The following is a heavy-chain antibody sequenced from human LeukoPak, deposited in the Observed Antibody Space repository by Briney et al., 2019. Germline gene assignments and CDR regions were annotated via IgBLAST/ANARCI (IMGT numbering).Heavy chain of an antibody. V-gene: IGHV1-2*06. CDR3: ARDDNSGYFSGP. J-gene: IGHJ5*02. D-gene: IGHD3-22*01. CDR2: TNPYSGGT. Sequence: WASVKVSCKASGYTFIDYYIHWVRQAPGQGLECMGRTNPYSGGTNYAQKFRGRVTMTRDTSISTAYMELSRLRSDDTAVYYCARDDNSGYFSGPWGQGTLVTVSS. CDR1: GYTFIDYY.